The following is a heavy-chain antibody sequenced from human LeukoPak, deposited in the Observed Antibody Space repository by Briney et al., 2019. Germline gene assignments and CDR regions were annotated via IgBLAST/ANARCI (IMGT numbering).Heavy chain of an antibody. Sequence: SETLSLTCTVSGGSISSSSYYWGWIRQPPGKGLEWIGSIYYSGSTYYNPSLKSRVTISVDTSKNQVSLKLSSVTAADTAVYYCARHRRKTGPNDYWGQGTLVTVSS. D-gene: IGHD1/OR15-1a*01. J-gene: IGHJ4*02. CDR2: IYYSGST. V-gene: IGHV4-39*01. CDR3: ARHRRKTGPNDY. CDR1: GGSISSSSYY.